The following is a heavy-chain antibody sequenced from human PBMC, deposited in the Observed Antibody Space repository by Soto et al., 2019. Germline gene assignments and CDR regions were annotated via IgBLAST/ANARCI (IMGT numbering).Heavy chain of an antibody. J-gene: IGHJ4*02. CDR3: ARALPYCSGGSCYKKTVGFFDY. V-gene: IGHV1-46*01. CDR2: INPSGGST. Sequence: GASVKVSCKASGYTFTSYYMHWVRQAPGQGLEWMGIINPSGGSTSYAQKFQGRVTMTRDTSTSTVYMELSSLRSEDAAVYYRARALPYCSGGSCYKKTVGFFDYWGQGTLVTVSS. CDR1: GYTFTSYY. D-gene: IGHD2-15*01.